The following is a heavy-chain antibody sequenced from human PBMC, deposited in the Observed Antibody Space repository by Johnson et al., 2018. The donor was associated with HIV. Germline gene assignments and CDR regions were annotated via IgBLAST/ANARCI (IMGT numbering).Heavy chain of an antibody. V-gene: IGHV3-30*18. J-gene: IGHJ3*02. Sequence: QVQLVESGGGVVQPGRSLRLSCVASGFTLSTYGMHWVRQAPGTGLEWVAVMSYDGSNKYYADSVKGRFTISRDSSKNTLYLQMNSLRPEDTAVYYCAKDRNWGRLFDGFDIWGQGTMVTVSS. CDR3: AKDRNWGRLFDGFDI. CDR1: GFTLSTYG. D-gene: IGHD7-27*01. CDR2: MSYDGSNK.